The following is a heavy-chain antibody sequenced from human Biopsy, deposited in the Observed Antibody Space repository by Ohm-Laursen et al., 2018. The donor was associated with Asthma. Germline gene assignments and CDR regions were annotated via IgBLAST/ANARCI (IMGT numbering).Heavy chain of an antibody. CDR3: ARTYYDFLTGQVNDAFDI. J-gene: IGHJ3*02. CDR2: INAAKGNT. D-gene: IGHD3-9*01. CDR1: GYTFTSYA. Sequence: SVKVSCKASGYTFTSYAIHWVRQAPGQRLEWMGWINAAKGNTKYSQKFQGRVTITRDTSASTAYMELSSLRSEDTAVYYCARTYYDFLTGQVNDAFDIWGQGTMVTVSS. V-gene: IGHV1-3*01.